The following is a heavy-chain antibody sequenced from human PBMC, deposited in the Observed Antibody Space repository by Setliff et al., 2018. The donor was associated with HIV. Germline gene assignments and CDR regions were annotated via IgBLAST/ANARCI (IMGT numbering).Heavy chain of an antibody. D-gene: IGHD1-26*01. CDR1: RFTFTVYS. Sequence: GGSLRLSCTASRFTFTVYSMHWVRQAPGKGLEWVAVISHDGSIKYYADSVKGRFTISRDNSKNTLYLQMNSLRIEDTALYYCARNTDVDSVYRPFHIWGQGTMVTVSS. CDR3: ARNTDVDSVYRPFHI. J-gene: IGHJ3*02. V-gene: IGHV3-30*14. CDR2: ISHDGSIK.